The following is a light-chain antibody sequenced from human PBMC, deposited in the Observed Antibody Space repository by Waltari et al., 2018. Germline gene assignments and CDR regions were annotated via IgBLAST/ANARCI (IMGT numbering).Light chain of an antibody. CDR2: DAS. V-gene: IGKV3-11*01. CDR1: QSVSSY. CDR3: QQRSNWPPTWT. J-gene: IGKJ1*01. Sequence: EIVLTPSPATLSLSPGESATLSCRASQSVSSYLAWYQQKPGQAPRLLIYDASNRATGIPARFSGSGSGTDFTLTISSLEPEDFAVYYCQQRSNWPPTWTFGQGTKVEIK.